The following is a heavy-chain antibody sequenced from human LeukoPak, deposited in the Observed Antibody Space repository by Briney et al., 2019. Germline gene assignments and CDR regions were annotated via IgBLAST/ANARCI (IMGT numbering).Heavy chain of an antibody. CDR3: ARDWSTVTTSGY. CDR2: ISYDGSNK. J-gene: IGHJ4*02. CDR1: GFTFSNSA. V-gene: IGHV3-30-3*01. D-gene: IGHD4-17*01. Sequence: GGSLRLSCAASGFTFSNSAMHWVRQAPGKVLEWVAVISYDGSNKYYADSVKGRFTISRDNSKNTLYLQMNSLRAEDTAVYYCARDWSTVTTSGYWGQGTLVTVSS.